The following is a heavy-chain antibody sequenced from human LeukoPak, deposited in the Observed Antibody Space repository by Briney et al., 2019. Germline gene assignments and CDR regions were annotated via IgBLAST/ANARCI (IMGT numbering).Heavy chain of an antibody. CDR2: IYYTGGT. J-gene: IGHJ4*02. V-gene: IGHV4-59*08. CDR1: GGSIGSDY. Sequence: SETLSLTCTVSGGSIGSDYWTWIRQPPGKGLEYIGYIYYTGGTNYNPSLKSRVTISVDTSKNQFSLKLSSVTAADTAVYFCAKYGNSGWVIDNWGQGTLVTVSS. D-gene: IGHD6-19*01. CDR3: AKYGNSGWVIDN.